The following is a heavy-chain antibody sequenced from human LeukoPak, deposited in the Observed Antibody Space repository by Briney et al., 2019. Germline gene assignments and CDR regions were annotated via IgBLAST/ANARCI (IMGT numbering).Heavy chain of an antibody. J-gene: IGHJ6*03. V-gene: IGHV1-18*01. Sequence: GASVKVSCKASGYTFTSYGISWARQAPGQGLEWMGWISAYNGNTNYAQKLQGRFTTTTDTSTSTAYMELRSLRSDDTAVYYCARGTPTNYYYYYYYMDVWGKGTTVTVSS. CDR1: GYTFTSYG. CDR3: ARGTPTNYYYYYYYMDV. D-gene: IGHD1-1*01. CDR2: ISAYNGNT.